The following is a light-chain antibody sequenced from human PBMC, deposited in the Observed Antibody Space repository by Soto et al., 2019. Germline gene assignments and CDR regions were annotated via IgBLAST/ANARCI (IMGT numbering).Light chain of an antibody. CDR2: GAS. Sequence: EVVLTQSPGTLSLSPGDRATLSCGASQSVTSNLAWYQQKPGQAPRLLISGASNRATGIPDRFSGSGSGTDLTLTISRLEPDAFALYYCHQYGGSPLTFGLGTRLE. CDR3: HQYGGSPLT. V-gene: IGKV3-20*01. CDR1: QSVTSN. J-gene: IGKJ5*01.